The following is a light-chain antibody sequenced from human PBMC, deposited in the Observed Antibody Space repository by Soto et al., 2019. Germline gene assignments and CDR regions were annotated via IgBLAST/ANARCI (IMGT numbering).Light chain of an antibody. CDR2: GAS. CDR3: QQYGSSPLLT. Sequence: EIVLTQSPATLSVSPGERATLSCRASQSVSSSYLAWYQQKPGQAPRLLIYGASSRATGIPDRFSGSGSGTDFTLTISRLEPEDFAVYYCQQYGSSPLLTFGGGTRLEIK. J-gene: IGKJ5*01. CDR1: QSVSSSY. V-gene: IGKV3-20*01.